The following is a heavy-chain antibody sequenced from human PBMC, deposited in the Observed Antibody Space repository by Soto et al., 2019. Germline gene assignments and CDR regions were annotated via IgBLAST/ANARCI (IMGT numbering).Heavy chain of an antibody. J-gene: IGHJ4*02. Sequence: HPGGSLRLSCAASGFTFSSYAMSWVRQAPGKGLEWVSAISGSGGSTYYADSVKGRFTISRDNSKNTLYLQMNSLRAEDTAVYYCAKDGSRLRGVIPQSFDYWGQGTLVTVSS. V-gene: IGHV3-23*01. CDR3: AKDGSRLRGVIPQSFDY. CDR1: GFTFSSYA. CDR2: ISGSGGST. D-gene: IGHD3-10*01.